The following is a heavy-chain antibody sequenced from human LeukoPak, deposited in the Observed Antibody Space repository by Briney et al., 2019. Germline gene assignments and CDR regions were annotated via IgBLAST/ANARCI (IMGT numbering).Heavy chain of an antibody. J-gene: IGHJ5*02. Sequence: GGSLRLSCAASGFTFSTYAMSWGRQAPGKGLEWVSALTNSGGGGGVTYYAASVKGRCIISRDNSKNTLFLQMNGLRAEDTDLYYCAKGSSGYFVDLWGQGTLVTVSS. CDR3: AKGSSGYFVDL. V-gene: IGHV3-23*01. CDR1: GFTFSTYA. D-gene: IGHD3-22*01. CDR2: LTNSGGGGGVT.